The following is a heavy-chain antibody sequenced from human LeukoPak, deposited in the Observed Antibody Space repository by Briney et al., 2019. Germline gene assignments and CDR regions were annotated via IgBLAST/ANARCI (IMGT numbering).Heavy chain of an antibody. CDR2: IRSKAYGWTT. V-gene: IGHV3-49*04. J-gene: IGHJ4*02. Sequence: GGSLRLSCTASGFTFGDYAMSWVRQAPGKGLEWVGFIRSKAYGWTTEYAASVKGRFTISRDDSKSIAYLQMNSLKTEDTAVYYCTSPTNYYDSSGYHLYYFDYWGQGTLVTVSS. D-gene: IGHD3-22*01. CDR1: GFTFGDYA. CDR3: TSPTNYYDSSGYHLYYFDY.